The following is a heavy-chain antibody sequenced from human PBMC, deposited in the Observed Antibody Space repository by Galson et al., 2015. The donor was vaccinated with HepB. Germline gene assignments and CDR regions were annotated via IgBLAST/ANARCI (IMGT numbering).Heavy chain of an antibody. J-gene: IGHJ3*02. Sequence: SLRLSCAASGFTFSSYAMHWVRQAPGKGLEWVAVISYDGSNKYYADSVKGRFTISRDNSKNTLYLQINSLGAEDTAVYYCAREARIHPGSGHDAFDIWGQGTMVTVSS. CDR2: ISYDGSNK. CDR3: AREARIHPGSGHDAFDI. D-gene: IGHD3-10*01. V-gene: IGHV3-30*04. CDR1: GFTFSSYA.